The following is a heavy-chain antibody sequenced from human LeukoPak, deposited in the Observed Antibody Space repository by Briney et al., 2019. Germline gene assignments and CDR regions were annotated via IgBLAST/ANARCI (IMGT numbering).Heavy chain of an antibody. CDR2: IHNSGST. D-gene: IGHD4-23*01. V-gene: IGHV4-59*01. J-gene: IGHJ4*02. Sequence: SETLSLTCIVSGDSISDYYWSWIRQPPGKGLEWIGYIHNSGSTKYTPSLKSRVSISVDTSKKQFSLKLSSVTAADTAVYYCARDLMSHTVGYFDYWGQGTLVTVSS. CDR3: ARDLMSHTVGYFDY. CDR1: GDSISDYY.